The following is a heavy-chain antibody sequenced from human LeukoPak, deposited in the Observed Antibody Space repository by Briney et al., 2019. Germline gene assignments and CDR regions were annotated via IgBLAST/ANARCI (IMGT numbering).Heavy chain of an antibody. CDR2: IYTSGTA. V-gene: IGHV4-4*07. CDR1: GGSIGPYY. D-gene: IGHD3-3*01. J-gene: IGHJ4*02. Sequence: SETLSLTCIVSGGSIGPYYWSWIRQAAGKGPEWIGRIYTSGTADYNPSLKSRVTISVDTSKNQFSLKLSSVTAADTAVYYCASSEKDEVLRFLEWSPGFDYWGQGTLVTVSS. CDR3: ASSEKDEVLRFLEWSPGFDY.